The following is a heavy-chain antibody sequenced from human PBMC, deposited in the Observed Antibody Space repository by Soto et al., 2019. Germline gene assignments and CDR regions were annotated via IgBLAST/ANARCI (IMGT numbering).Heavy chain of an antibody. CDR1: GGTFSSYA. Sequence: QVQLVQSGAEVKKPGSSVKVSCKASGGTFSSYAISWVRQAPGQGLEWMGGIIPIFGTANYAQKFQGRVTITSDESTSTAYMELSSLRSEDTAVYYCARDHAQGWKYYGSGSLSWFDPWGQGTLVTVSS. CDR3: ARDHAQGWKYYGSGSLSWFDP. CDR2: IIPIFGTA. D-gene: IGHD3-10*01. J-gene: IGHJ5*02. V-gene: IGHV1-69*01.